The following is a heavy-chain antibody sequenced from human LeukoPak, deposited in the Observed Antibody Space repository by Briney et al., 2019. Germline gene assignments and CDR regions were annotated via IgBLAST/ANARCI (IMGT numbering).Heavy chain of an antibody. J-gene: IGHJ6*03. CDR1: GYTFTSYY. V-gene: IGHV1-46*01. D-gene: IGHD3-10*01. Sequence: GASVKVSCKASGYTFTSYYMHWVRQAPGQGLEWMGIINPSSGSTSYAQKFQGRVTMTRDTSTSTVYMELSSLRSEDTAVYYCARGAYGSGSYYGTNYYYYYYMDVWGKGTTVTVSS. CDR3: ARGAYGSGSYYGTNYYYYYYMDV. CDR2: INPSSGST.